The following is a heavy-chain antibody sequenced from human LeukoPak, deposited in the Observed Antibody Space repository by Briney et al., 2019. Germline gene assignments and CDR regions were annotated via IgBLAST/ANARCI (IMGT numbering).Heavy chain of an antibody. CDR3: ARIGLGGTVRYYYYYYGMDV. CDR2: INHSGST. D-gene: IGHD3/OR15-3a*01. CDR1: GGSFSGYY. J-gene: IGHJ6*02. V-gene: IGHV4-34*01. Sequence: SETLSLTCAVYGGSFSGYYWNWIRQPPGKGLEWIGEINHSGSTNYNPSLKSRVTISVDTSKNQFSLKLSSVTAADTAVYYCARIGLGGTVRYYYYYYGMDVWGQGTTVTVSS.